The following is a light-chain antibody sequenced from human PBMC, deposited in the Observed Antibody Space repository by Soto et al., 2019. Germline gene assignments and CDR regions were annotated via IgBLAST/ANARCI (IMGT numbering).Light chain of an antibody. CDR3: QEFNVWHRT. V-gene: IGKV3-15*01. J-gene: IGKJ1*01. CDR2: GAS. Sequence: DIVMTQSPLSLPVTPGEPASISCRSSQSVGSNLAWYQQKPGQAPRLLICGASTSATDIPARFSGSGSGKEYVSTIKSLQSEASAVYFWQEFNVWHRTFDQGTKVDIK. CDR1: QSVGSN.